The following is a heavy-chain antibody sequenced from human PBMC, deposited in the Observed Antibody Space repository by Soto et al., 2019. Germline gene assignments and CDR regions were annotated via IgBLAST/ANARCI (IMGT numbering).Heavy chain of an antibody. CDR2: ISGSGGST. CDR3: AKELRYCSSTSCYSWFDP. V-gene: IGHV3-23*01. Sequence: GGSLRLSCAASGFTFSSYAMSWVRQAPGKGLEWVSAISGSGGSTYYADSVKGRFTISRDNSKNTLYLLMNSLRAEDTAVYYCAKELRYCSSTSCYSWFDPWGQGTLVTVSS. D-gene: IGHD2-2*01. CDR1: GFTFSSYA. J-gene: IGHJ5*02.